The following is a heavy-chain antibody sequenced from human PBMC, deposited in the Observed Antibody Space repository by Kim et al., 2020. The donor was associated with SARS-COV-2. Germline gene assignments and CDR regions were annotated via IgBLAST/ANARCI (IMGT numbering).Heavy chain of an antibody. CDR2: INAGNGNT. V-gene: IGHV1-3*01. Sequence: ASVKVSCKASGYTFTSYAIYWVRQAPGQRLEWMGWINAGNGNTKCSQKFQDRVTITRDTSASTAYMELRSLRSEDTAVFYCTRGRRGQSMDFWGRGITVT. J-gene: IGHJ6*02. CDR1: GYTFTSYA. CDR3: TRGRRGQSMDF.